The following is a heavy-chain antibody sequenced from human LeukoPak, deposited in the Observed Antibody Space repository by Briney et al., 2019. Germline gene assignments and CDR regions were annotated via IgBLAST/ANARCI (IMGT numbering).Heavy chain of an antibody. CDR1: GFTFSSYG. Sequence: PGGSLRLSCAASGFTFSSYGMHWVRQAPGKGLEWVAVISYDGSNKYYADSVKGRFTISRDNVQNSLYLQMNSLRAEDTAMYYCARDRGYFDNWGQGTLVTVSS. J-gene: IGHJ4*02. CDR2: ISYDGSNK. CDR3: ARDRGYFDN. V-gene: IGHV3-30*03.